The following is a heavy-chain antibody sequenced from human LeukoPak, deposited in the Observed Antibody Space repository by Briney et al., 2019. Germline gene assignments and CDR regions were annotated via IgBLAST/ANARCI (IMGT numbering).Heavy chain of an antibody. J-gene: IGHJ4*02. CDR2: INHSGST. V-gene: IGHV4-34*01. CDR1: GFAFSDSW. Sequence: PGGSLRLSCAASGFAFSDSWMTWIRQPPGKGLEWIGEINHSGSTYYNPSLKSRVTISVDTSKNQFFLKLTSVTAADTAVYYCATLGEYYDRSGFYYNWGQGTLVTVSS. CDR3: ATLGEYYDRSGFYYN. D-gene: IGHD3-22*01.